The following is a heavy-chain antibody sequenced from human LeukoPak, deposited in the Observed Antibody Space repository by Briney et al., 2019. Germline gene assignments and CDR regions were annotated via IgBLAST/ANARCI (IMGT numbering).Heavy chain of an antibody. J-gene: IGHJ4*02. D-gene: IGHD1-26*01. CDR1: GGSISSYY. V-gene: IGHV4-59*08. CDR3: ARHLVGATCFDY. CDR2: IYYSGST. Sequence: KPSETLSLTCTVSGGSISSYYWSWIRQPPGKGLEWIGYIYYSGSTYYNPSLKSRVTISVDTSKNQFSLKLSSVTAADTAVYYCARHLVGATCFDYWGQGTLVTVSS.